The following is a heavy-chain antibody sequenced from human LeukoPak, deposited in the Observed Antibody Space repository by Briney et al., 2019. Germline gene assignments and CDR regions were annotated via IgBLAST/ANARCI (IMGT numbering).Heavy chain of an antibody. CDR1: GFTFSSYA. J-gene: IGHJ4*02. D-gene: IGHD3-10*01. CDR3: AREGPGSYYNPLDY. V-gene: IGHV3-48*04. Sequence: GGSLRLSCAASGFTFSSYAMSWVRQAPGKGLEWVSYISSSGSTIYYADSVKGRFTISRDNAKNSLYLQMNSLRAEDTAVYYCAREGPGSYYNPLDYWGQGTLVTVSS. CDR2: ISSSGSTI.